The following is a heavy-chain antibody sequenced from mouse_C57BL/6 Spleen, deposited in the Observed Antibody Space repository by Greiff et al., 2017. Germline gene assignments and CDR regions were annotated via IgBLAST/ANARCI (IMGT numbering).Heavy chain of an antibody. D-gene: IGHD3-3*01. CDR2: ISRGGSYT. CDR3: ARRRGDSPFDY. J-gene: IGHJ2*01. Sequence: EVQLVESGGDLVKPGGSLKLSCAASGFTFSSYGMSWVRQTPDKRLEWVATISRGGSYTYYPDSVKGRFTISRDNAKNTLYLQMSSLKSEDTAMYYCARRRGDSPFDYWGQGTTLTVSS. V-gene: IGHV5-6*01. CDR1: GFTFSSYG.